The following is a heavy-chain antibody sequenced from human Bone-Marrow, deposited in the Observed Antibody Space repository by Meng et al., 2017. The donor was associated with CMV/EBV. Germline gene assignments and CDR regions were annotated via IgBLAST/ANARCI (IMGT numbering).Heavy chain of an antibody. V-gene: IGHV3-9*01. CDR2: ISWNSGSI. Sequence: GKSLNIPCAAPGSTFAAYAMHWVRQAPGKGLEWVSGISWNSGSIGYADSVRGRFTISGDNAKNSLYLQMNSLRAEDTALYYCAKDEREAFDIWGQGKMVTVSS. CDR1: GSTFAAYA. J-gene: IGHJ3*02. D-gene: IGHD1-26*01. CDR3: AKDEREAFDI.